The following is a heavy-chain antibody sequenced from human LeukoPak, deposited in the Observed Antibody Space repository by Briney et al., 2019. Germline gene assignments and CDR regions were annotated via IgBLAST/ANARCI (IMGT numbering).Heavy chain of an antibody. Sequence: GESPRISCKGSGFSFTTYWIGWVRQMPGKGLEWMGVIFPGDSATRYSPSFQGQVTMSADKSITTAYLQWSSLKASDTAIYYCARLLYSSEWSHFDYWGQGTLVTVSS. D-gene: IGHD6-19*01. CDR2: IFPGDSAT. CDR3: ARLLYSSEWSHFDY. J-gene: IGHJ4*02. CDR1: GFSFTTYW. V-gene: IGHV5-51*01.